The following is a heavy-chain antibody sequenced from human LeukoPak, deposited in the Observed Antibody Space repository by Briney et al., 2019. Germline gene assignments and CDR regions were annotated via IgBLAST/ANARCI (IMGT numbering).Heavy chain of an antibody. V-gene: IGHV3-43*02. CDR2: ISGDGGRT. Sequence: EPGGSLRLSCAASGFTFDDYAMHWVRQAPGKGLEWVSLISGDGGRTYYADSVKGRFTIPRDNIKNSLYLQMNSLRTEDTALYYCAKDNYDYIWGSYRYHFDYWGRETLVTVSS. J-gene: IGHJ4*02. CDR3: AKDNYDYIWGSYRYHFDY. CDR1: GFTFDDYA. D-gene: IGHD3-16*02.